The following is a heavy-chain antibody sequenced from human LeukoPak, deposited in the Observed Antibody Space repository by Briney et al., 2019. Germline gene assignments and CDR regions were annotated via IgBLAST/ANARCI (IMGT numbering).Heavy chain of an antibody. Sequence: ETLSLTCTVSGGSISGSSYYWGWIRQPPGKGLEWIGSIYYSGSTYYNPSLKSRVTISVDTSKNQFSLKLSSVTAADTAVYYCARDGFWFDPWGQGTLVTVSS. CDR1: GGSISGSSYY. J-gene: IGHJ5*02. CDR3: ARDGFWFDP. V-gene: IGHV4-39*07. CDR2: IYYSGST. D-gene: IGHD3-10*01.